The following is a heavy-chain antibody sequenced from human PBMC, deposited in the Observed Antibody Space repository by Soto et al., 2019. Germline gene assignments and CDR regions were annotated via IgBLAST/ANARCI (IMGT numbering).Heavy chain of an antibody. J-gene: IGHJ4*02. CDR2: VSYDGTNK. D-gene: IGHD3-22*01. CDR1: GFTLSRYA. CDR3: ARPPFDSSGYYRN. V-gene: IGHV3-30*04. Sequence: GGSLRLSCVVSGFTLSRYAMHWVRQAPGKGLEWVAAVSYDGTNKNYADSVKGRFTISGDNSKDTLYLQMDSLRPDDTAVYYCARPPFDSSGYYRNWGQGTLVTVSS.